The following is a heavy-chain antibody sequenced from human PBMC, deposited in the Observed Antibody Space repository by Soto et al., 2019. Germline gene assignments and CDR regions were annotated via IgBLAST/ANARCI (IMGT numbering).Heavy chain of an antibody. J-gene: IGHJ4*02. Sequence: QLQLQESGPGLVKPSETLSLTCTVSGDSISSSSCYWGWIRQPPGKGLEWIGSIFSSWSTYYNPSLKGRXTXPXHTSKNQFSLKLSSVTAADTAVYYCARRRRGMPIDSWGQGTLVTVSS. CDR2: IFSSWST. V-gene: IGHV4-39*01. CDR3: ARRRRGMPIDS. CDR1: GDSISSSSCY. D-gene: IGHD3-16*01.